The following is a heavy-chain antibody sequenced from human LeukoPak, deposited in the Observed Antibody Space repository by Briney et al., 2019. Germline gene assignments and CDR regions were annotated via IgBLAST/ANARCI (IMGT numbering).Heavy chain of an antibody. CDR1: GGSINSGDYY. D-gene: IGHD3-10*01. CDR3: ARAEYYYGSGSKIDY. J-gene: IGHJ4*02. Sequence: SQTLSLTCTVSGGSINSGDYYWTWIRQPPGKGLEWIGYIYYSGSTYYNPSLKSRVTISVDTSKNQFSLKLSSVTAADTAVYYCARAEYYYGSGSKIDYWGQGTLVTVSS. CDR2: IYYSGST. V-gene: IGHV4-30-4*01.